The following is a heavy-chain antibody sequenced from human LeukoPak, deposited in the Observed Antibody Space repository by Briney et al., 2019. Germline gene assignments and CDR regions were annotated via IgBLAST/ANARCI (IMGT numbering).Heavy chain of an antibody. CDR1: GGSISSYY. Sequence: QSSETLSLTCTVSGGSISSYYWSWIRQPPGKGLEWIGYIYYSGSTNYNPSLKSRVTISVDVSKNQFSLKLSSVTAADTAIYYCARHDTSVWYSFDYWGQGTLVTVSS. J-gene: IGHJ4*02. D-gene: IGHD6-19*01. CDR3: ARHDTSVWYSFDY. CDR2: IYYSGST. V-gene: IGHV4-59*08.